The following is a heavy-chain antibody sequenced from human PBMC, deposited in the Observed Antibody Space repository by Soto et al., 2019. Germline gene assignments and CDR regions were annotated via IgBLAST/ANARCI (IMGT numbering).Heavy chain of an antibody. D-gene: IGHD2-15*01. CDR1: GDSINSGGYY. V-gene: IGHV4-31*03. CDR3: ARVKGQGYPYCFDY. J-gene: IGHJ4*02. Sequence: ASETLSLTCTVSGDSINSGGYYWSWIRQHPGKGLEWIGYIYYSGTTYYSPSLESRTTISLDASKNQFSLKLSSVTAADTALYYCARVKGQGYPYCFDYWGQGTLVTVYS. CDR2: IYYSGTT.